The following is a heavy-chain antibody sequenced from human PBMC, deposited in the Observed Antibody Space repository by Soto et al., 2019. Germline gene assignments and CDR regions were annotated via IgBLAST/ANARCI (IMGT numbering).Heavy chain of an antibody. V-gene: IGHV4-39*01. D-gene: IGHD4-17*01. Sequence: QLLESGPGLVKPSETLSLTCTVSGGSISSSSYYWGWIRQPPGKGLEWIGSIYYSGSTYYNPSLKSRVTISVDTSKNQFSLKLSSVTAADTAVYYCASSTVTTLSDYYGMDVWGQGTTVTVSS. CDR3: ASSTVTTLSDYYGMDV. J-gene: IGHJ6*02. CDR2: IYYSGST. CDR1: GGSISSSSYY.